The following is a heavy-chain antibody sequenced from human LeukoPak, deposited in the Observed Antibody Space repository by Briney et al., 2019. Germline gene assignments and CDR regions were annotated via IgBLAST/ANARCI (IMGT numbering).Heavy chain of an antibody. Sequence: GGSLRLSCAASGFTFSSYGMHWVRQAPGKGLEWVSSVSGSGGSTHYADSVKGRFTISRDNSKNTLYLQMNSLRAEDTAVYYCAKGAPYSSSLSNYFDPWGQGTLVTVSS. CDR3: AKGAPYSSSLSNYFDP. J-gene: IGHJ5*02. CDR2: VSGSGGST. V-gene: IGHV3-23*01. CDR1: GFTFSSYG. D-gene: IGHD6-6*01.